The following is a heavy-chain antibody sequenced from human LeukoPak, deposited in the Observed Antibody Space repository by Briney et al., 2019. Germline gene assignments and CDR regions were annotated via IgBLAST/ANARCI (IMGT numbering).Heavy chain of an antibody. V-gene: IGHV3-23*01. CDR1: GFPFSSHG. CDR2: ISGSSDNT. J-gene: IGHJ6*03. D-gene: IGHD6-19*01. CDR3: VKVFRTIPVAGTTFYYFYMDV. Sequence: GGSLRLSCAGSGFPFSSHGMNWVRQAPGKGLEWVSSISGSSDNTYYADSVKGRFTISRDNSKDTLYLQMNSLRAEDTAVYFCVKVFRTIPVAGTTFYYFYMDVWGEGTTVTVSS.